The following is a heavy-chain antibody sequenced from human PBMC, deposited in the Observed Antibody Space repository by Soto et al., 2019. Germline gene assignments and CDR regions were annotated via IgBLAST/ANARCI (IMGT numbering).Heavy chain of an antibody. CDR1: GGSINSADYY. CDR3: ARVHLGASYILASGRMFDL. J-gene: IGHJ4*02. V-gene: IGHV4-30-4*01. CDR2: LHDSGSL. D-gene: IGHD3-16*01. Sequence: QMQLQESGPGLVKPSQTLSLTCTVSGGSINSADYYWSWVRQPPGKGLEWIGFLHDSGSLYYSPSLPSRPSLSLDTSKNQFSLTMNSVTDADTAIYFCARVHLGASYILASGRMFDLWGQGILVAVSS.